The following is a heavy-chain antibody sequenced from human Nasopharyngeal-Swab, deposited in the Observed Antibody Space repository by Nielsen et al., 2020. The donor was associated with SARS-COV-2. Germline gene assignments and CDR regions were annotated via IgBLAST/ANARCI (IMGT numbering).Heavy chain of an antibody. CDR1: NGSISKYY. Sequence: SETLSLTCSVSNGSISKYYWTWIRQPPGKGLEWIGYIYYSGATKYNPSLKSRLTLSVDTSQNQVSLTLASVTTADTAIYYCVRRVRFYEANAAHHYFFMDVWGKGATVIVSS. CDR2: IYYSGAT. V-gene: IGHV4-59*08. J-gene: IGHJ6*03. D-gene: IGHD2-8*01. CDR3: VRRVRFYEANAAHHYFFMDV.